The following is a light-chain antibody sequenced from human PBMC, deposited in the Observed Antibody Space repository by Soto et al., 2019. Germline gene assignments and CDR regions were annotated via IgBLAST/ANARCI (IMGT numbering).Light chain of an antibody. CDR1: SSDGGGFNY. CDR2: DVS. CDR3: GSYTSSSPPFV. J-gene: IGLJ1*01. V-gene: IGLV2-14*01. Sequence: QSVLTQPASVSGSPGQSITISCTGTSSDGGGFNYVSWYQQHPGKAPKLMIYDVSNRPSGVSDRFSGSKSGNTASLTISGLQAEDEADYCCGSYTSSSPPFVFGTGTQVTVL.